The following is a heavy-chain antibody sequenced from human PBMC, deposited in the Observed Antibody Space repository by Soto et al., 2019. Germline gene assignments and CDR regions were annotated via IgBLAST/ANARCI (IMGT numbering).Heavy chain of an antibody. Sequence: GGSLRLSCADSGFTMNNYWMTWVRQAPGKGLEWVANIKQDGGEKYYVDSVKGRFTISRDNAKNSLYLQMNSLRVEDTAVYYCASQYTSGWPPIDSWGQGVLVTVSS. D-gene: IGHD6-19*01. CDR2: IKQDGGEK. CDR1: GFTMNNYW. J-gene: IGHJ4*02. V-gene: IGHV3-7*01. CDR3: ASQYTSGWPPIDS.